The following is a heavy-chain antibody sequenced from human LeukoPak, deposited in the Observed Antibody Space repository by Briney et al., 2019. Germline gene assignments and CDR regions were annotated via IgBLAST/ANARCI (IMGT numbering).Heavy chain of an antibody. CDR1: RGSFSGYY. J-gene: IGHJ5*02. V-gene: IGHV4-34*01. CDR2: INHSGST. CDR3: ASRTVEYSSSFWFDP. Sequence: SETLSLTCAVYRGSFSGYYWSWIRQPPGKGLEWIGEINHSGSTNYNPSLKSRVTISVDTSKNQFSLKLSSVTAADTAVYYCASRTVEYSSSFWFDPWGQGTLVTVSS. D-gene: IGHD6-6*01.